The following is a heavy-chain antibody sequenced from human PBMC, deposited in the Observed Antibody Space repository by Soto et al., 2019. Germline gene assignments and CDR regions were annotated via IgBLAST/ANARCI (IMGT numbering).Heavy chain of an antibody. D-gene: IGHD1-26*01. CDR1: GFTFSSYS. Sequence: PGGSLRLSCAASGFTFSSYSMNWVRQAPGKGLEWVSSISSSSSYIYYADSVKGRFTISRDNAKNSLYLQMNSLRAEDTAVYYCASSLVGATTVHDYWGQGTLVTVSS. CDR3: ASSLVGATTVHDY. V-gene: IGHV3-21*01. CDR2: ISSSSSYI. J-gene: IGHJ4*02.